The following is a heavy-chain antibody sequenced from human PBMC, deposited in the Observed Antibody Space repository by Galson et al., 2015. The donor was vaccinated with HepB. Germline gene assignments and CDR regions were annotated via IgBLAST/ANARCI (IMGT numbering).Heavy chain of an antibody. V-gene: IGHV3-21*06. CDR1: GFTFRPYS. Sequence: SLRLSCAASGFTFRPYSMNWVRQTPGKGLEWVSSISSNSGDKYYADSVKGRFTISRDNAKNSLYLQMSSLRAEDTAVYYCTRDLGVATQFLTLDYWGQGTLVTVSS. D-gene: IGHD5-12*01. CDR2: ISSNSGDK. J-gene: IGHJ4*02. CDR3: TRDLGVATQFLTLDY.